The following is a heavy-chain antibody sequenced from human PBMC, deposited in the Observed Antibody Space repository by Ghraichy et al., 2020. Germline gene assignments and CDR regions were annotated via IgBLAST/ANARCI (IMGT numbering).Heavy chain of an antibody. CDR1: GGSISSSSYY. J-gene: IGHJ4*02. CDR2: NYYSGST. CDR3: ARHSYDYVWGSYRRGYYFDY. V-gene: IGHV4-39*01. D-gene: IGHD3-16*02. Sequence: SETLSLTCTVSGGSISSSSYYWGWIRQPPGKGLEWIGSNYYSGSTYYNPSLKSRVTISVDTSKNQFSLKLSSVTAADTAVYYCARHSYDYVWGSYRRGYYFDYWGQGTLVTVSS.